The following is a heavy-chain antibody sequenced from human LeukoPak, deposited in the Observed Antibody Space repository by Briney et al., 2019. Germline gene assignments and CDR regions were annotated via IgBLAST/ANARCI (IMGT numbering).Heavy chain of an antibody. CDR1: GGSISSSSYY. J-gene: IGHJ6*03. CDR3: ARLVPPASPAARYYYYYMDV. CDR2: IYYSGST. V-gene: IGHV4-39*07. Sequence: SETLSLTCTVSGGSISSSSYYWGWIRQPPGKGLEWIGSIYYSGSTYYNPSLKSRVIISVDTSKNQFSLKLSSVTAADTAVYYCARLVPPASPAARYYYYYMDVWGKGTTVTVSS. D-gene: IGHD2-2*01.